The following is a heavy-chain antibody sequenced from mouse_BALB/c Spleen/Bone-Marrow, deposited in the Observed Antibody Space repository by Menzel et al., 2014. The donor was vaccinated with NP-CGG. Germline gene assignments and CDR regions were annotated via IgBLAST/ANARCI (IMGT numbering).Heavy chain of an antibody. Sequence: VQLQQPGAELMKPVASVKISCKASGYTFTDYNMHWVKQSHGKSLEWIGYIYPYNGGAGYNQKFKSKATLTVDNSSSTAYMELRSLTSDDSAVYYCARSYGNYDAWFAHWGQGTLVTVSA. J-gene: IGHJ3*01. CDR2: IYPYNGGA. CDR3: ARSYGNYDAWFAH. CDR1: GYTFTDYN. D-gene: IGHD2-1*01. V-gene: IGHV1S29*02.